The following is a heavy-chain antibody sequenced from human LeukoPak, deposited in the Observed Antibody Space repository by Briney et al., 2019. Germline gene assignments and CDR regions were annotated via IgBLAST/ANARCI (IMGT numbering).Heavy chain of an antibody. V-gene: IGHV4-34*01. CDR3: ARARDVLLWFGELGGWFDP. J-gene: IGHJ5*02. D-gene: IGHD3-10*01. CDR2: ISHSGST. CDR1: GGSFSAYY. Sequence: SETLSLTCGVYGGSFSAYYWSWIRQPPGKGLEWIGDISHSGSTKYNPSLKSRVTISVDTSKNQFSLKLSSVTAADTAVYYCARARDVLLWFGELGGWFDPWGQGTLVTVSS.